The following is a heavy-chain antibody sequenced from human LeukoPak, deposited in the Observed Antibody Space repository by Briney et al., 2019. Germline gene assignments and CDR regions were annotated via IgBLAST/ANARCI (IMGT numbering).Heavy chain of an antibody. J-gene: IGHJ4*02. Sequence: SETLSLTCTVSGGSISSYYWSWIRQPPGKGLEWIGYIYYSGSTNYNPSLKSRVTISVDTSKNQFSLKLSSVTAADTAVYYCASFGIAAAVYFDYWGQGTLVTVSS. CDR3: ASFGIAAAVYFDY. CDR2: IYYSGST. V-gene: IGHV4-59*01. CDR1: GGSISSYY. D-gene: IGHD6-13*01.